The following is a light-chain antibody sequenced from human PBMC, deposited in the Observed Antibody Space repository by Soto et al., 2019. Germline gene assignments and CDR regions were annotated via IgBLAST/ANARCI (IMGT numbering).Light chain of an antibody. J-gene: IGKJ1*01. CDR3: QQYGSSPWT. CDR2: GAS. V-gene: IGKV3-20*01. Sequence: EIVLTQSPDTLSLFPGERATLSCRASQSVSSTYLAWYQQKLGQAPRLLIFGASSRATGIPDRFSGSGSGTDFTLTISRLEPEDFAVYYCQQYGSSPWTFGQGTKVEIK. CDR1: QSVSSTY.